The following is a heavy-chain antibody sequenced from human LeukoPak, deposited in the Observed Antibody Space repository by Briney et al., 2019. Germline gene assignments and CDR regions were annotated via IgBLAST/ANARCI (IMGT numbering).Heavy chain of an antibody. CDR1: GFTFSHYA. CDR2: IYSGGST. Sequence: PGGSLRLSCAASGFTFSHYAMSWVRQAPGKGLEWVSVIYSGGSTYYADSVKGRFTISRDNSKNTLYLQMNSLRAEDTAVYYCARGDFYYGMDVWGQGTTVTVSS. CDR3: ARGDFYYGMDV. J-gene: IGHJ6*02. V-gene: IGHV3-66*01.